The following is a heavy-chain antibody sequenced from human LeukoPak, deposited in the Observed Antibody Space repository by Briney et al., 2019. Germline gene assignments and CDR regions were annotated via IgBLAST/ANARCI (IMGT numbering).Heavy chain of an antibody. CDR1: GFTFSSYE. Sequence: GGSLRLSCAASGFTFSSYEMNWVRQAPGKGLEWVSYISSSGSTIYYADSVKGRFTISRDNAKNSLYLQMNSLRAEDTAVYYCARFAGGSYSFYYWGQGTLVTVSS. CDR2: ISSSGSTI. V-gene: IGHV3-48*03. J-gene: IGHJ4*02. CDR3: ARFAGGSYSFYY. D-gene: IGHD1-26*01.